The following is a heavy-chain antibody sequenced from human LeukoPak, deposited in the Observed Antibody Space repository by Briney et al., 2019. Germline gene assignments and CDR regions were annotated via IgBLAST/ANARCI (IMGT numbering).Heavy chain of an antibody. J-gene: IGHJ4*02. CDR1: GFTFSSYW. Sequence: GGSLRLSXAASGFTFSSYWMSWVRQAPGKGLEWVANIKDDGSANYYVDSVKGRFTISRDNAKNSLFLQMNSLRAEDTAVYYCARGSLWKTTVTTGYWGQGTLVTVSS. V-gene: IGHV3-7*01. CDR2: IKDDGSAN. CDR3: ARGSLWKTTVTTGY. D-gene: IGHD4-17*01.